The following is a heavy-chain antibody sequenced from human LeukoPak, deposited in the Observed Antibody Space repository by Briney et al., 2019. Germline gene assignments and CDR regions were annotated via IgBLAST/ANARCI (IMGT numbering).Heavy chain of an antibody. CDR3: VRDGLVIDDY. Sequence: GGSLRLSCAASGFTFSSYSMNWVRQAPGKGREWVSSISSSSSYIYYADSVKGRFTISRDNAKNSLYLQMNSLRAEDTAVYYCVRDGLVIDDYWGQGTLVTVSS. D-gene: IGHD3/OR15-3a*01. CDR2: ISSSSSYI. CDR1: GFTFSSYS. J-gene: IGHJ4*02. V-gene: IGHV3-21*01.